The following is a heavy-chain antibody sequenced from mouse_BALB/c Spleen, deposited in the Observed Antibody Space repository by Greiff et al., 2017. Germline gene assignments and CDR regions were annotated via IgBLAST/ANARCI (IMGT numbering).Heavy chain of an antibody. CDR2: INPSNGRT. Sequence: QVQLKQPGAELVKPGASVKLSCKASGYTFTSYWMHWVKQRPGQGLEWIGEINPSNGRTNYNEKFKSKATLTVDKSSSTAYMQLSSLTSEDSAVYYCALLLRLPYWGQGTLVTVSA. CDR1: GYTFTSYW. D-gene: IGHD1-2*01. V-gene: IGHV1S81*02. CDR3: ALLLRLPY. J-gene: IGHJ3*01.